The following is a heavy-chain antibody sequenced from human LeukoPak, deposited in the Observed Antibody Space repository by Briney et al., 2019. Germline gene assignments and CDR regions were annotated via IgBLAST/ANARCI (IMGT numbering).Heavy chain of an antibody. D-gene: IGHD3-10*01. J-gene: IGHJ5*02. CDR2: IYPSGTT. Sequence: SKTLSLTCSVSVGSISSSYLSWIRQPAGKGLEWFGRIYPSGTTIYNPSLKGRVTMSIDTSKNQFSLKVNSVTAADTAVYYCARGYGSGSYSTWGQGTLVSVSS. CDR3: ARGYGSGSYST. V-gene: IGHV4-4*07. CDR1: VGSISSSY.